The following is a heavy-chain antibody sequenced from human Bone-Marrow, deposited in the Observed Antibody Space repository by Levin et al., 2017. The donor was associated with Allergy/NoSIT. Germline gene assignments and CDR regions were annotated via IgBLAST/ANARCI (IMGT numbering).Heavy chain of an antibody. V-gene: IGHV5-10-1*01. J-gene: IGHJ6*03. Sequence: KVSCKGSGYSFTSYWISWVRQMPGKGLEWMGRIDPSDSYTNYSPSFQGHVTISADKSISTAYLQWSSLKASDTAMYYCARGYCSSTSCENYYYYMDVWGKGTTVTVSS. CDR3: ARGYCSSTSCENYYYYMDV. CDR1: GYSFTSYW. D-gene: IGHD2-2*01. CDR2: IDPSDSYT.